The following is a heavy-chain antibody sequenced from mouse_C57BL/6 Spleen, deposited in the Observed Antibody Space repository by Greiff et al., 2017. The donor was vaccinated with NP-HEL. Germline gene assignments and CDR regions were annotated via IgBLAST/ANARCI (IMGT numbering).Heavy chain of an antibody. CDR3: ARGGGSHYFDY. CDR2: IDPSDSYT. CDR1: GYTFTSYW. V-gene: IGHV1-69*01. Sequence: QVQLQQPGAELVMPGASVKLSCKASGYTFTSYWMHWVKQRPGQGLEWIGEIDPSDSYTNYNQKFKAKSTLTVDKSSSTAYMQLSSLTSEYSAVYYGARGGGSHYFDYWGQGTTLTVSS. J-gene: IGHJ2*01.